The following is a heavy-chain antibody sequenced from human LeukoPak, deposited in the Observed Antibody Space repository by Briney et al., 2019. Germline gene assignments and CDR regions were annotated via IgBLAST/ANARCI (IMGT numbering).Heavy chain of an antibody. Sequence: GGSLRLSCAASGFTVSSNYMNWVRQAPGQGLEWVSGIFSGGTTYYADSVKGRFTISRDNSKNTLYLQMNSLRAEDTAVYYCAKPFYPYGSGSYPLDYWGQGTLVTVSS. CDR1: GFTVSSNY. V-gene: IGHV3-53*01. D-gene: IGHD3-10*01. CDR3: AKPFYPYGSGSYPLDY. CDR2: IFSGGTT. J-gene: IGHJ4*02.